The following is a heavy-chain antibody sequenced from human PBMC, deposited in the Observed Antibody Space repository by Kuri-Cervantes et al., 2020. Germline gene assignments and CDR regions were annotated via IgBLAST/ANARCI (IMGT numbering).Heavy chain of an antibody. CDR2: ISYDGSNK. D-gene: IGHD5/OR15-5a*01. Sequence: GESLKISCAASGFIFSDYAIHWVRQAPGKGLEWVAVISYDGSNKYYADSVKGRFTISRDNSKNTLYLQMNSLRAEDTAVYYCARERGSFYPSLDYWGQGTLVTVSS. J-gene: IGHJ4*02. V-gene: IGHV3-30-3*01. CDR1: GFIFSDYA. CDR3: ARERGSFYPSLDY.